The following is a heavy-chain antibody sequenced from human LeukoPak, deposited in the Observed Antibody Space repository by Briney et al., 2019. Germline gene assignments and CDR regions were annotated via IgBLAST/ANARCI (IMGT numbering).Heavy chain of an antibody. CDR2: ISSSGSTI. CDR1: GFTFSSYE. J-gene: IGHJ4*02. D-gene: IGHD6-19*01. V-gene: IGHV3-48*03. Sequence: GGSLRLSCAASGFTFSSYEMNWVRQAPGKGLGWVSYISSSGSTIYYADSVKGRFTISRDNAKNSLYLQMNSLRAEDTAVYYCAREDYSSGWYGPFDYWGQGTLVTVSS. CDR3: AREDYSSGWYGPFDY.